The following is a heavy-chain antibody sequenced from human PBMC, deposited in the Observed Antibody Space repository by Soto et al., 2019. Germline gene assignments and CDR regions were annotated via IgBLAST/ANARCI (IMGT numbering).Heavy chain of an antibody. CDR3: ARGGYCSGGSCYLWDYYYYYMDV. Sequence: EVQLVESGGGLVKPGGSLRLSCAASGFTFSSYSMNWVRQAPGKGLEWVSSISSSSSYIYYADSVKGRFTISRDNAKNSLDLQMNRRRAEDTAVYYCARGGYCSGGSCYLWDYYYYYMDVWGKGTTVTVSS. D-gene: IGHD2-15*01. J-gene: IGHJ6*03. CDR1: GFTFSSYS. CDR2: ISSSSSYI. V-gene: IGHV3-21*01.